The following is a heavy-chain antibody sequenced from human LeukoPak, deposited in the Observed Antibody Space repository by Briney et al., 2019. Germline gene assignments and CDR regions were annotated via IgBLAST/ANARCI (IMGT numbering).Heavy chain of an antibody. CDR1: GGTFSSYA. V-gene: IGHV1-69*01. J-gene: IGHJ4*02. D-gene: IGHD3-22*01. CDR3: AGDYDSSGYGSCFDY. CDR2: IIPIFGTA. Sequence: SVKVSCKASGGTFSSYAISWVRQAPGQGLEWMGGIIPIFGTANYAKKFQGRVTITADESTSTAYVKLSSLRSEDTAVYYCAGDYDSSGYGSCFDYWGQGTLVTVSS.